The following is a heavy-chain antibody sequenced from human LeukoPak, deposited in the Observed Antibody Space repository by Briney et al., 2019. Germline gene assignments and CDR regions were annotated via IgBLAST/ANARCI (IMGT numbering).Heavy chain of an antibody. J-gene: IGHJ4*02. CDR3: ASLLRWYALPDY. CDR1: GGSISSYY. CDR2: IYDSGST. Sequence: PSETLSLTCTVSGGSISSYYWSWIRQPPGKGLEWIAYIYDSGSTNYNPSLKSRVTISVDTSKNQFSLKLSSVTAADTAVYYCASLLRWYALPDYWGQGTLVTVSS. V-gene: IGHV4-59*08. D-gene: IGHD4-23*01.